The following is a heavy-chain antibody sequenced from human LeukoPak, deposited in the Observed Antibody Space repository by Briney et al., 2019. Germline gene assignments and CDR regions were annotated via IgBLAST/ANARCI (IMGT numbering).Heavy chain of an antibody. Sequence: GGSLRLSCAASGFTFSSYSMNWVRRAPGKGLEWVSSISSSSSYIYYADSVKGRFTISRDNAKNSLYLQMNSLRAEDTAVYYCARDPEIVAPPRAFDIWGQGTMVTVSS. CDR1: GFTFSSYS. D-gene: IGHD3-22*01. CDR2: ISSSSSYI. J-gene: IGHJ3*02. CDR3: ARDPEIVAPPRAFDI. V-gene: IGHV3-21*01.